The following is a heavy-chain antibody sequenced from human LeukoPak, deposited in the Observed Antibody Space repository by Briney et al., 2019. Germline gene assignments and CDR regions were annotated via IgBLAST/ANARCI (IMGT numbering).Heavy chain of an antibody. CDR1: GGSISSGDYY. V-gene: IGHV4-30-4*01. CDR2: IYYSGST. CDR3: ARDAYDSSGYWRWWFDP. Sequence: SETLSLTCTVSGGSISSGDYYWSWIRQPPGKGLEWIGYIYYSGSTYYNPSLKSRVTISVDTSKNQFSLKLSSVTAADTAVYYCARDAYDSSGYWRWWFDPWGQGTLVTVPS. D-gene: IGHD3-22*01. J-gene: IGHJ5*02.